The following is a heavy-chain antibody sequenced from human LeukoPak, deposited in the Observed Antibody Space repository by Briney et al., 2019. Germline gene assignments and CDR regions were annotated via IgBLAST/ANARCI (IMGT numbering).Heavy chain of an antibody. CDR2: MSYDGNNN. CDR1: GFTFLDYA. Sequence: GGSLRLSCVTSGFTFLDYAVHWVRQAPGKGLEWVAVMSYDGNNNYYVDSVKGRFTLSRDSSKNTLYLQMNSLRPEDTAVYYCTREWGAAVEYWGQGTLVTVSS. V-gene: IGHV3-30-3*01. J-gene: IGHJ4*02. CDR3: TREWGAAVEY. D-gene: IGHD6-13*01.